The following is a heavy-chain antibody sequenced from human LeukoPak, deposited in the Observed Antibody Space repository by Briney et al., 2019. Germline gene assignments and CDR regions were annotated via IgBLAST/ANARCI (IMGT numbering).Heavy chain of an antibody. Sequence: PSETLSLTCTVSGGSISSYYWSWIRQPPGRGLEWIGYIYYSGSTNYNPSLKSRVTISVDTSKNQFSLKLSSVTAADTAVYYCARHPEVSGWSDFDYWGQGTLVTVSS. CDR2: IYYSGST. CDR1: GGSISSYY. CDR3: ARHPEVSGWSDFDY. V-gene: IGHV4-59*08. J-gene: IGHJ4*02. D-gene: IGHD6-19*01.